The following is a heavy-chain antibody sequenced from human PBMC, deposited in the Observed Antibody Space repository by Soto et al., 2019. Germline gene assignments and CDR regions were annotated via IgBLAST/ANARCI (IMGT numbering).Heavy chain of an antibody. CDR1: SDSLSSGSYY. Sequence: SETLSLTCTVSSDSLSSGSYYWGWIRQPPGKGLEWIGSIYYTGNPYYNPSLKSRVTISIDTSKNQFSLKLTSVTAADTAVYYCARLGGYYDVPYFDFWGRGTRVT. CDR2: IYYTGNP. J-gene: IGHJ4*02. D-gene: IGHD3-22*01. V-gene: IGHV4-39*01. CDR3: ARLGGYYDVPYFDF.